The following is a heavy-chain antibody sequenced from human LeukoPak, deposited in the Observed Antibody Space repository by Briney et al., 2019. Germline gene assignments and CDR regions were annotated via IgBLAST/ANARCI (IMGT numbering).Heavy chain of an antibody. J-gene: IGHJ4*02. Sequence: GGSLRLSCAASGFTFSSYSMNWVRQAPGKGLEWVSSISSSSSYIYYADSVKGRFTISRDNAKNSLYLQMNSLRAEDTAVCYCARLAFPHRGPTDYWGQGTLVTVSS. CDR2: ISSSSSYI. CDR1: GFTFSSYS. V-gene: IGHV3-21*01. CDR3: ARLAFPHRGPTDY.